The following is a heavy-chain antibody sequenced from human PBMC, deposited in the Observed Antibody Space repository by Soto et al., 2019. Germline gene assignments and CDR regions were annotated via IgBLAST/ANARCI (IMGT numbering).Heavy chain of an antibody. CDR1: GYTFTSYG. CDR3: ARVQVIAAAGGWFDP. Sequence: QVQLVQSGAEVKKPGASVKVSCKASGYTFTSYGISWVRQAPGQGLEWMGWVSAYNGNTNYAQKLQGRVTMTADTSTSTAYMELRSLRSDDTAVYYCARVQVIAAAGGWFDPWGQGTLVTVSS. V-gene: IGHV1-18*04. J-gene: IGHJ5*02. CDR2: VSAYNGNT. D-gene: IGHD6-13*01.